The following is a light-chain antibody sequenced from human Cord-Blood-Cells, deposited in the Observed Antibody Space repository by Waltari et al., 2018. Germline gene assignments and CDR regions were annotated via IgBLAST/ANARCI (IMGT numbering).Light chain of an antibody. Sequence: QSALTQPASVSGSPGQSITISCTGTSSDVGGYNYVSWYQQHPGKAPKLMIYDVSKRPSGVSNRFSGSKSGNTASLTISGLQAEYEADYYCSSYTSSSTGVFGGGTKLTVL. CDR3: SSYTSSSTGV. J-gene: IGLJ2*01. CDR1: SSDVGGYNY. V-gene: IGLV2-14*01. CDR2: DVS.